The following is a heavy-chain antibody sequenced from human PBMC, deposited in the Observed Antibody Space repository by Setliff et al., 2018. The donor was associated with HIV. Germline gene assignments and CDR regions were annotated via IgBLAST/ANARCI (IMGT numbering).Heavy chain of an antibody. D-gene: IGHD3-3*01. CDR1: GFAFSTYA. V-gene: IGHV3-23*01. J-gene: IGHJ3*01. CDR3: VRGNFGVAIRLQAFDL. CDR2: ISDSGGGT. Sequence: PGGSLRLSCAASGFAFSTYAMSWVRQAPGKGLEWVSAISDSGGGTYHADSVRGRFTISRDNARNSLYLQMNSLRAEDTAIYYCVRGNFGVAIRLQAFDLWGQGTKVTV.